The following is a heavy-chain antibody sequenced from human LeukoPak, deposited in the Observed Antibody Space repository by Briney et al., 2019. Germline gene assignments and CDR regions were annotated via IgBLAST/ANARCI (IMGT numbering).Heavy chain of an antibody. CDR3: AKPGIVATMPFDY. D-gene: IGHD5-12*01. J-gene: IGHJ4*02. Sequence: PGGSLRLSCAASGFTFSSYAMSWVRQAPGKGLEWVSAISGSGGSTYYADSVKGRFTISRDNSRNTLYLQMNSLRAEDTAVYYCAKPGIVATMPFDYWGQGTLVTVSS. V-gene: IGHV3-23*01. CDR2: ISGSGGST. CDR1: GFTFSSYA.